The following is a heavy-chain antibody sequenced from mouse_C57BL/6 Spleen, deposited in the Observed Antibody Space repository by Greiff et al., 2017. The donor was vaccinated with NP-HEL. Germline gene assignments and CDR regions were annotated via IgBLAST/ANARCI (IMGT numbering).Heavy chain of an antibody. V-gene: IGHV1-9*01. Sequence: QVQLQQSGAELMKPGASVKLSCKATGYTFTGYRIEWVKQRPGHGLEWIGDFFPGSGGTNYNEKFKGKATFTAATSYNTAYMQLSSLTTEDSAIYYWAKRGNWGQGTTLTVSS. J-gene: IGHJ2*01. CDR3: AKRGN. CDR2: FFPGSGGT. CDR1: GYTFTGYR.